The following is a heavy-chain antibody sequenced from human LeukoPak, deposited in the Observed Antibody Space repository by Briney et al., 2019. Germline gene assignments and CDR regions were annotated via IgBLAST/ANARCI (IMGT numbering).Heavy chain of an antibody. Sequence: ASVKVSCKASGYTFTSYDVKWVRQATGQGLEWMGWMNPNSGNTGYAQKLKGRVTMTRNTSINTAYMKLSSLRAEDTAVYYCARVYRQLRPYYFDYWGQGTLVTVSS. D-gene: IGHD4-23*01. CDR2: MNPNSGNT. V-gene: IGHV1-8*01. J-gene: IGHJ4*02. CDR1: GYTFTSYD. CDR3: ARVYRQLRPYYFDY.